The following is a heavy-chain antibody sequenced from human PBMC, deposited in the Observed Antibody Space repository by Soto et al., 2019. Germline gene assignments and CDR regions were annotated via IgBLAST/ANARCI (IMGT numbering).Heavy chain of an antibody. CDR3: ARKQAGFFYGIDY. Sequence: PSENLSLTCTVSGGSFNSGGYYWSWIRQHPGKGLEWLGYIDHSGYTFYNPSLQSRIILSMDTSKNQFSLKLSSATAADTAVYFCARKQAGFFYGIDYWGQGTLVTVSS. CDR2: IDHSGYT. D-gene: IGHD3-3*01. V-gene: IGHV4-31*03. CDR1: GGSFNSGGYY. J-gene: IGHJ4*02.